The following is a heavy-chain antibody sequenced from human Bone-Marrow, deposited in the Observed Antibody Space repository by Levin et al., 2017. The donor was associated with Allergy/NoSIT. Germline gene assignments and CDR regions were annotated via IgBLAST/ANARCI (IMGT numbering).Heavy chain of an antibody. D-gene: IGHD6-13*01. CDR1: GFTFSDYY. CDR2: ISSSGSTI. Sequence: GESLKISCAASGFTFSDYYMSWIRQAPGKGLEWVSYISSSGSTIYYADSVKGRFTISRDNAKNSLYLQMNSLRAEDTAVYYCARDISWYVLYYYYGMDVWGQGTTVTVSS. J-gene: IGHJ6*02. CDR3: ARDISWYVLYYYYGMDV. V-gene: IGHV3-11*01.